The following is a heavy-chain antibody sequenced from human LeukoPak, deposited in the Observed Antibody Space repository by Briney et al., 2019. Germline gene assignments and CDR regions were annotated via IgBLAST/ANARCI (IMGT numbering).Heavy chain of an antibody. V-gene: IGHV1-18*01. CDR1: GYTFTNYG. D-gene: IGHD1-1*01. Sequence: GASVKVSCKASGYTFTNYGISWVRQAPGQGLEWMGWISGYYGNTNYAQKLQGRVTMTTDTSTSTTYMELRSLRSDDTAVYYCAREETGTAFDAFDIWGQGTMVTVSS. CDR2: ISGYYGNT. CDR3: AREETGTAFDAFDI. J-gene: IGHJ3*02.